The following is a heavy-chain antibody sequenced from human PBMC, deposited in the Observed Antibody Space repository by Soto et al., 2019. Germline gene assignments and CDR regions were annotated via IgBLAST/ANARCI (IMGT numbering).Heavy chain of an antibody. CDR3: TRGGGIRTYYYYYGMDV. J-gene: IGHJ6*02. CDR1: GFTFSGSA. Sequence: GSLRLSCAASGFTFSGSAMHWVRQASGKGLEWVGRIRSKANSYATAYAASVKGRFTISRDDSKNTAYLQMNSLKTEDTAVYYCTRGGGIRTYYYYYGMDVWGQGTTVTVSS. D-gene: IGHD1-20*01. CDR2: IRSKANSYAT. V-gene: IGHV3-73*01.